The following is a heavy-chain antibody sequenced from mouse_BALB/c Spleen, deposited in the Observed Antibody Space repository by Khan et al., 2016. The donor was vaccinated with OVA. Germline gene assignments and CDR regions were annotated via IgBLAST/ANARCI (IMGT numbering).Heavy chain of an antibody. J-gene: IGHJ3*01. CDR1: GYSFTTYY. D-gene: IGHD1-1*01. Sequence: VQLQQSGPELMKPGASVKISCKASGYSFTTYYIHWVKQSHGKSLEWIGYIDPFNEDTNYNQKFKGKATLTVDKSSSTAYMHHSSLTSEDSAVYYCARHRSSSCFAYWCQGTLVTVSA. CDR2: IDPFNEDT. CDR3: ARHRSSSCFAY. V-gene: IGHV1S135*01.